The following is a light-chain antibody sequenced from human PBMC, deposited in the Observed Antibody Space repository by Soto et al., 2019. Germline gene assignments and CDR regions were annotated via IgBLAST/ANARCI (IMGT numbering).Light chain of an antibody. CDR2: DDS. CDR1: NIGSKS. Sequence: SYELTQPPSVSVAPGQSATITCGGSNIGSKSVHWFQQRPGQAPVLIIYDDSDRPSGIPERISGSKSGNTATLTLCRVEVGDEADYYCQVWDSGTYHQVFGGGTKLTVL. V-gene: IGLV3-21*02. J-gene: IGLJ2*01. CDR3: QVWDSGTYHQV.